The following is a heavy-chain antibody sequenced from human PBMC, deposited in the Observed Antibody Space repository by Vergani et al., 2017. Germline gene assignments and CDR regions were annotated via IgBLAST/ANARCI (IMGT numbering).Heavy chain of an antibody. CDR1: GGSISSGGYS. D-gene: IGHD3-9*01. CDR3: AGEGVYAILTGPVRGGWFDP. CDR2: IYHSGST. J-gene: IGHJ5*02. Sequence: QLQLQESGSGLVKPSQTLSLTCAVSGGSISSGGYSWSWIRQPPGKGLEWIGYIYHSGSTYYNPSLKSRVTISVDRSKNQFSLKLSSVTAADTSVYYCAGEGVYAILTGPVRGGWFDPWGQGTLVTVSS. V-gene: IGHV4-30-2*01.